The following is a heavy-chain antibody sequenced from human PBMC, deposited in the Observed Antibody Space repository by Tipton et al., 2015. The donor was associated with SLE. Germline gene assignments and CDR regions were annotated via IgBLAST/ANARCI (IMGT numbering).Heavy chain of an antibody. CDR2: VNSDSSRT. CDR3: VRFEVYGVKFDF. D-gene: IGHD4/OR15-4a*01. Sequence: SLRLSCVASGFTFNHFWMYWVRQVPGKGLVWVARVNSDSSRTEYADSVKGRFTVSRDNAKNTVHLQMNSLRAEDTAVYYCVRFEVYGVKFDFWGQGTLVSVSS. V-gene: IGHV3-74*01. CDR1: GFTFNHFW. J-gene: IGHJ4*02.